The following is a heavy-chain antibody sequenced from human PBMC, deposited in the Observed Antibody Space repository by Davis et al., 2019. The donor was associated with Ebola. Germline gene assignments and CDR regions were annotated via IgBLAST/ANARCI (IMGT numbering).Heavy chain of an antibody. V-gene: IGHV3-15*07. CDR1: GFIFSRAW. J-gene: IGHJ4*02. Sequence: GGSLRLSCAGSGFIFSRAWMNWFLQAPAMRGDAFCRFKSNIDDGTTEYAAPVKDRFTISRDDSRNTLYLQMNSLRTEDTAVYYCTPGPKEPWGQGTLVNVSS. D-gene: IGHD1-14*01. CDR3: TPGPKEP. CDR2: FKSNIDDGTT.